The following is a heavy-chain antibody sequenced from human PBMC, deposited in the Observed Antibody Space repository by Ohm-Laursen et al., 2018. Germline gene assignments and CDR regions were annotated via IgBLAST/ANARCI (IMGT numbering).Heavy chain of an antibody. D-gene: IGHD3-22*01. Sequence: LRLSCAASGFSFGSHAMHWVRQAPGKGLEWVAVIWYDGSNKYYADSVKGRFTISRDNSKNTLYLQMNTLRAEDTAVYYCARYYSSGYPYYFDYWGQGTLVTVSS. J-gene: IGHJ4*02. CDR3: ARYYSSGYPYYFDY. CDR2: IWYDGSNK. V-gene: IGHV3-33*01. CDR1: GFSFGSHA.